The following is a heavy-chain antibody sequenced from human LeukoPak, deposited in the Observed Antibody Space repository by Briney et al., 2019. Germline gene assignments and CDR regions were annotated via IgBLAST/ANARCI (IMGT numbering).Heavy chain of an antibody. CDR1: GGTFSSYA. CDR3: ARDDTAMVTIGY. V-gene: IGHV1-69*04. J-gene: IGHJ4*02. D-gene: IGHD5-18*01. CDR2: IIPILGIA. Sequence: ASVKVSCKASGGTFSSYAISWVRQAPGQGLEWMGRIIPILGIANYAQKFQGRVTITADKSTSTAYMELSGLRSEDTAVYYCARDDTAMVTIGYWGQGTLVTVSS.